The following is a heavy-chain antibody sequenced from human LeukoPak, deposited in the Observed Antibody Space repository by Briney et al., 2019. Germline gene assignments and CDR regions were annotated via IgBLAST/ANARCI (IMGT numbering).Heavy chain of an antibody. Sequence: SVKVSCKASGGTFSSYAISWVRQAPGQGLERMGGIIPIFGTANYAQKFQGRVTITADESTSTAYMELSSLRSEDTAVYYCARAPLRYCSGGSCYPGFDYWGQGTLVTVSS. D-gene: IGHD2-15*01. CDR1: GGTFSSYA. V-gene: IGHV1-69*01. J-gene: IGHJ4*02. CDR3: ARAPLRYCSGGSCYPGFDY. CDR2: IIPIFGTA.